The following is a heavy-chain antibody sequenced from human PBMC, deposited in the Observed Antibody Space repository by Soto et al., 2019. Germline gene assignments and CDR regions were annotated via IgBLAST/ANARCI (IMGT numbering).Heavy chain of an antibody. V-gene: IGHV2-5*02. Sequence: QITLKESGPTLVKPTQTLTLTCTFSGFSLSTSGVGVGWIRQPPGKALEWLALIYWDDDKRYSPSLKSRLTTXKXTXXNQVVLTMTNMDPVDTATYYCAHRGSSGWGGYFDYWGQGTLVTVSS. D-gene: IGHD6-19*01. CDR2: IYWDDDK. CDR3: AHRGSSGWGGYFDY. CDR1: GFSLSTSGVG. J-gene: IGHJ4*02.